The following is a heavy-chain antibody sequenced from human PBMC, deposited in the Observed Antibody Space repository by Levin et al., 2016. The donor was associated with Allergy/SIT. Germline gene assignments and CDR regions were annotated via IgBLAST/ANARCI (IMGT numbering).Heavy chain of an antibody. J-gene: IGHJ4*02. V-gene: IGHV3-30*18. Sequence: GESLKISCAASGFTFSNYGMHWVRQVPGKGWEWVAVISFEESNTYYTASVEGRFTISRDNSMHTLYLQMNSLRPEDTGVYYCAKDLAEYNYDYCFDYWGQGTLVTVSS. CDR3: AKDLAEYNYDYCFDY. CDR1: GFTFSNYG. CDR2: ISFEESNT. D-gene: IGHD3-16*01.